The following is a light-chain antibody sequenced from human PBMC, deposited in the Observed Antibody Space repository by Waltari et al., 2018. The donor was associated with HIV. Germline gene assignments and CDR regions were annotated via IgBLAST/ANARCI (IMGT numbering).Light chain of an antibody. Sequence: QSVLTQPPSASGTPGPRVTLSCSGTSSNFRTTTVIWYQQLPGAAPKLLLDGHLQRPSGVPDRFSGSKSATSASLVISDLHSDDEGTYYCEAWDDSVTGPVFGGGTKLTVL. CDR3: EAWDDSVTGPV. J-gene: IGLJ3*02. CDR2: GHL. CDR1: SSNFRTTT. V-gene: IGLV1-44*01.